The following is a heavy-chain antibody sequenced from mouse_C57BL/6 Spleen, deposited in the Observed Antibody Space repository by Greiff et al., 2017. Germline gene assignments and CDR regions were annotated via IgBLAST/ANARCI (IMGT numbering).Heavy chain of an antibody. Sequence: QVQLLQSGAELVKPGASVKISCKASGYAFSSYWMTWVKQRPGKGLEWIGQIYPGDGDTNYNGKFKGQATLTADKSSSTAYMQLSSLTSEDSAVYFCARDYNYAMDYWGQGTSVTVSS. CDR3: ARDYNYAMDY. V-gene: IGHV1-80*01. CDR1: GYAFSSYW. CDR2: IYPGDGDT. D-gene: IGHD2-12*01. J-gene: IGHJ4*01.